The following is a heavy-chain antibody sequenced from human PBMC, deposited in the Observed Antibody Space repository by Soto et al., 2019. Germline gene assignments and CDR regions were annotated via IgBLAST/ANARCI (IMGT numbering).Heavy chain of an antibody. Sequence: ASVKVSCKASGYTFTSYVISWVRQAPGQGLVWMGWISAYNGNTNYAQKRQGRVTMTTDTSMGTAWIELRSLRSGDRAVYYCARVWWDIHAFDIWGQGKMVTVSS. J-gene: IGHJ3*02. CDR3: ARVWWDIHAFDI. D-gene: IGHD1-26*01. V-gene: IGHV1-18*04. CDR2: ISAYNGNT. CDR1: GYTFTSYV.